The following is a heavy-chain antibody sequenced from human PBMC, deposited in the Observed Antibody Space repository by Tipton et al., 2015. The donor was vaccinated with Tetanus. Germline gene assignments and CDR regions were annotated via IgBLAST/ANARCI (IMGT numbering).Heavy chain of an antibody. V-gene: IGHV3-21*01. CDR3: VRGMAEASNCGGDCYSDY. CDR2: ISSSSRYI. D-gene: IGHD2-21*02. J-gene: IGHJ4*02. CDR1: GFTLSRYT. Sequence: SLRLSCAASGFTLSRYTLNWVRQAPGKGLEWVSSISSSSRYIYYADSVKGRFTISRDNAKNSLYLQMISLRAEDTAVYSCVRGMAEASNCGGDCYSDYWGQGTLVTVS.